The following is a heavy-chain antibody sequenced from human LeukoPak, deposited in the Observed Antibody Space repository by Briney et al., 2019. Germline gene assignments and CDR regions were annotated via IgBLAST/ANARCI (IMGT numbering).Heavy chain of an antibody. V-gene: IGHV4-59*12. J-gene: IGHJ5*02. CDR2: IYHSGST. CDR3: ARARDTMVRGVIRLGWFDP. D-gene: IGHD3-10*01. CDR1: GGSISSYY. Sequence: SETLSLTCTVSGGSISSYYWSWIRQPPGKGLEWIGEIYHSGSTNYNPSLKSRVTISVDKSKNQFSLKLSSVTAADTAVYYCARARDTMVRGVIRLGWFDPWGQGTLVTVSS.